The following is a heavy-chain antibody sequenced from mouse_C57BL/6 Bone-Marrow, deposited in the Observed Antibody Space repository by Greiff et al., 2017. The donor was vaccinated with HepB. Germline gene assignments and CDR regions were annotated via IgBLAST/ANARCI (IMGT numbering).Heavy chain of an antibody. CDR3: ASYYGSPYYYAMDY. J-gene: IGHJ4*01. V-gene: IGHV2-9-1*01. Sequence: VMLVESGPGLVAPSQSLSITCTVSGFSLTSYVISWVRQPPGKGLEWLGVIWTGGGTNYNSALKSRLSISKDNSKSQVFLKMNSLQTDDTARYYCASYYGSPYYYAMDYWGQGTSVTVSS. D-gene: IGHD1-1*01. CDR1: GFSLTSYV. CDR2: IWTGGGT.